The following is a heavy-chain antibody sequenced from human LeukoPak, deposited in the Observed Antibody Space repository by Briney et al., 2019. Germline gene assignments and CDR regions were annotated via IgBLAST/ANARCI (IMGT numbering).Heavy chain of an antibody. D-gene: IGHD3-22*01. CDR1: GYTFTSYA. Sequence: ASVKVSCKASGYTFTSYAMHWVRQAPGQRLEWMGWINAGNGNTKYSQKFQGRVTITRDTSASTAYMELSSLRSEDTAVYYCARDYYDSSGYRTGSVDYWGQGTLVTVSS. CDR3: ARDYYDSSGYRTGSVDY. CDR2: INAGNGNT. V-gene: IGHV1-3*01. J-gene: IGHJ4*02.